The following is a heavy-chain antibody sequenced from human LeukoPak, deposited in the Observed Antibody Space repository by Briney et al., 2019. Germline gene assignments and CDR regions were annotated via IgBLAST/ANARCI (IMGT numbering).Heavy chain of an antibody. CDR2: ISYDGSDK. CDR3: AREQPSTWYFH. J-gene: IGHJ4*02. Sequence: GRSLRLSCVASGFTFSTYGMHWVRQAPGKGLEWVAVISYDGSDKYYADSVKGRFTISRDNSRNTLYLQMNSLRAEDTAVYYCAREQPSTWYFHWGQGTLVTVSS. D-gene: IGHD6-13*01. V-gene: IGHV3-30*03. CDR1: GFTFSTYG.